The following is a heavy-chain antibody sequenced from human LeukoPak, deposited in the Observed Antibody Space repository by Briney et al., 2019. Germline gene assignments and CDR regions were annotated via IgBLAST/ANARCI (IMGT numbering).Heavy chain of an antibody. CDR2: IYYSGTT. V-gene: IGHV4-59*08. CDR3: ATIYGDYVR. CDR1: GGSISSYY. Sequence: SETLSLTCTASGGSISSYYCSWIRQPPGKGLEWIGYIYYSGTTNYNPSLKSRVTISVDTSKNQFSLKVNSVTAADTAVYYCATIYGDYVRWGQGTLVTVSS. D-gene: IGHD4-17*01. J-gene: IGHJ4*02.